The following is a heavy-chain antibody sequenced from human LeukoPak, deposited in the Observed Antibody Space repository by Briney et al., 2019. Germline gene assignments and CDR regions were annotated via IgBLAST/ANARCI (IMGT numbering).Heavy chain of an antibody. CDR3: ARATVRYCSGGSCYSDY. J-gene: IGHJ4*02. D-gene: IGHD2-15*01. CDR1: GFTFSSYW. Sequence: PGGSLRLSCAASGFTFSSYWMHWVRQASGKGLVWVSRLNSDGSRTYYADSVKGRFTISRDNAKNTLYLQMNSLRVEDTAVYYCARATVRYCSGGSCYSDYWGQGTLVTVSS. V-gene: IGHV3-74*01. CDR2: LNSDGSRT.